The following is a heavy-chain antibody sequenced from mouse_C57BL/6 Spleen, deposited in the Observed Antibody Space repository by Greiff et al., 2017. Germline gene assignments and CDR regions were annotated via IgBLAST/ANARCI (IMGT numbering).Heavy chain of an antibody. J-gene: IGHJ1*03. CDR1: GFTFSNYW. CDR3: SRYSTGYFDV. V-gene: IGHV6-3*01. D-gene: IGHD2-5*01. Sequence: EVQRVESGGGLVQPGGSMKLSCVASGFTFSNYWMNWVRQSPEKGLEWVAQIRLKSDNYATHYAESVKGRFTISRDDSKSSVYLQMNNLRAEDTGIYYCSRYSTGYFDVWGTGTTVTVSS. CDR2: IRLKSDNYAT.